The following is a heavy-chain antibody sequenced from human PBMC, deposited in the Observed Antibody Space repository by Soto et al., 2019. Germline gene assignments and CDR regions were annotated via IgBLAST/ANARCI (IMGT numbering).Heavy chain of an antibody. J-gene: IGHJ4*02. CDR2: ISYDGNNN. D-gene: IGHD5-12*01. Sequence: QVQLVESGGGVVQPGTSLRLSCAVSGFTFRSYATHWVRQAPGGGLEWVALISYDGNNNYYADSVKGRFTISRDTFKNTLFLQMNSLRREDTAMYYCARGIGDGYNLDYWGQGTLVIVSS. CDR1: GFTFRSYA. V-gene: IGHV3-30-3*01. CDR3: ARGIGDGYNLDY.